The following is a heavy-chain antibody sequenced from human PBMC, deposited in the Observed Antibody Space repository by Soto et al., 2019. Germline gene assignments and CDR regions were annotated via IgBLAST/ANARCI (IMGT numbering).Heavy chain of an antibody. V-gene: IGHV1-2*02. D-gene: IGHD3-10*01. CDR1: GYTFTGYY. CDR3: ARGGFTSDYGSGRERH. Sequence: QVQLVQSGAEVKKPGASVKVSCKVSGYTFTGYYMHWVRQAPGQGLEWMGWINPNSGGTNYAQKFQGRVTMTRDTSISTAYMELSRLRSDDTAVYYCARGGFTSDYGSGRERHWGQGTLVTVSS. J-gene: IGHJ1*01. CDR2: INPNSGGT.